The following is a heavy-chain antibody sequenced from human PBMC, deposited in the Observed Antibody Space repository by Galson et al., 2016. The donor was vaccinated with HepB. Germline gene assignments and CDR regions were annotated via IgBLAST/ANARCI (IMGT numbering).Heavy chain of an antibody. V-gene: IGHV4-4*02. J-gene: IGHJ4*02. CDR1: GGSINSHTW. CDR2: VYHTGST. Sequence: SETLSLTCAVSGGSINSHTWWSWVRQPPGKGLEWIGDVYHTGSTYYSPSLKSRVTILVDKSENQFSLQLNSVTAADTAVDYCAREGYLDYWGQGTLVTVSS. CDR3: AREGYLDY.